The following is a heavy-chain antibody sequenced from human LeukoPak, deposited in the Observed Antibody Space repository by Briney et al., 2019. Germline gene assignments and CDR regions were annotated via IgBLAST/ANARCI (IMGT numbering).Heavy chain of an antibody. Sequence: PGGSLRLSCVASGFTFTNYAMNWVRQAPGKGLEWVSGIGGSGANTYYADSVKGRFTISRDNSKNTVYLQMNSLRAEDTAVYYCATARKPDYYDSSGHGDYWGQGTLVTVSS. D-gene: IGHD3-22*01. CDR1: GFTFTNYA. J-gene: IGHJ4*02. CDR3: ATARKPDYYDSSGHGDY. V-gene: IGHV3-23*01. CDR2: IGGSGANT.